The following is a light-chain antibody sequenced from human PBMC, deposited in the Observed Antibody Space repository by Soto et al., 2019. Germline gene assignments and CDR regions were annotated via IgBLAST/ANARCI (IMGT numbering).Light chain of an antibody. Sequence: QSALTQPASVSGSPGQSITISCTGTSSDVGGYNYVSWYQQHPGKAPKLMIYEVSTRPSGVSNRFSGSKSGNTASLTISGLQAEDEADYYCSSYTSSSTILVFGGGTKPTVL. CDR3: SSYTSSSTILV. V-gene: IGLV2-14*01. CDR1: SSDVGGYNY. J-gene: IGLJ2*01. CDR2: EVS.